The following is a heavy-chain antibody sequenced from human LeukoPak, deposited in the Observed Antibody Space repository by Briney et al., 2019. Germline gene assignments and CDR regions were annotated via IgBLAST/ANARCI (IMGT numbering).Heavy chain of an antibody. CDR2: IYYSGSP. Sequence: SETLSLTCTVSGGSISSYYWSWIRQPPGKGLEWIGYIYYSGSPYFNPSLKSRVTISVDTSKNQFSLKLSSVTAADTAVYYCARLGITGTTRDYWGQGTLVTVSS. CDR1: GGSISSYY. CDR3: ARLGITGTTRDY. J-gene: IGHJ4*02. D-gene: IGHD1-7*01. V-gene: IGHV4-59*12.